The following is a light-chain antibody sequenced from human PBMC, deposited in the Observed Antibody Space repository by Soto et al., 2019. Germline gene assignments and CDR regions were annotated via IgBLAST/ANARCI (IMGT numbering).Light chain of an antibody. Sequence: DVHMTQSPSSVSSSVGDRVTISSPASQGISSWLAWYQQKPGKAPKLLIYDASSLQSGVPSRFSGSGSRTDFTLTISSLQPEDVATYYCQPANSFPLTFGGGTKVEIK. CDR2: DAS. CDR3: QPANSFPLT. V-gene: IGKV1-12*01. CDR1: QGISSW. J-gene: IGKJ4*01.